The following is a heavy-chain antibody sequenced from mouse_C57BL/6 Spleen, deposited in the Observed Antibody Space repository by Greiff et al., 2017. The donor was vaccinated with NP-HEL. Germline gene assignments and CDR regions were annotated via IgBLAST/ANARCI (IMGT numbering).Heavy chain of an antibody. CDR3: ARYDGSTFDY. CDR2: IDPSDSYT. Sequence: VQLQQSGAELVKPGASVKLSCTASGYTFTSYWMHWVKQRPGQGLEWIGEIDPSDSYTNYTPKFKGKSTITVDTSSNTAYMQLSSLTSEDTAVYYCARYDGSTFDYWGQGTTLTVSS. CDR1: GYTFTSYW. V-gene: IGHV1-69*01. D-gene: IGHD2-3*01. J-gene: IGHJ2*01.